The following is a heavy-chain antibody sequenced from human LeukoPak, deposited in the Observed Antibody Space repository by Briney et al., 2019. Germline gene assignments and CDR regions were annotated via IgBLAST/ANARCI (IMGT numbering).Heavy chain of an antibody. CDR1: GESINSYY. CDR2: IYYSGST. Sequence: SETLSLTCTVSGESINSYYWTWIRQPPGKRLEWIGYIYYSGSTNYNPSRKSRVTISLDTSKNQFSLKLSSVTTADTAVYYCATSVATLYWYFDLWGRGTLVTVSS. CDR3: ATSVATLYWYFDL. D-gene: IGHD4-23*01. J-gene: IGHJ2*01. V-gene: IGHV4-59*01.